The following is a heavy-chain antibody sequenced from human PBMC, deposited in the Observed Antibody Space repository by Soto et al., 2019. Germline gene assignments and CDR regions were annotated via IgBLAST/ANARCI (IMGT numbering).Heavy chain of an antibody. CDR1: GYTFTGYY. J-gene: IGHJ5*02. CDR3: ARDKELGHCSSTSCLSWFDP. D-gene: IGHD2-2*03. Sequence: ASVKVSCKASGYTFTGYYMHWVRQAPGQGLEWMGWINPNSGGTNYAQKFQGWVTMTRDTSISTAYMELSRLRSDDAAVYYCARDKELGHCSSTSCLSWFDPWGQGTLVTVSS. CDR2: INPNSGGT. V-gene: IGHV1-2*04.